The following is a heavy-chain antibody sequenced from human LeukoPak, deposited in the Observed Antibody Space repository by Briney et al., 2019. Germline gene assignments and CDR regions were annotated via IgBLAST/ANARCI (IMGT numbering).Heavy chain of an antibody. CDR2: IKQDGSEK. D-gene: IGHD5-18*01. J-gene: IGHJ4*02. CDR1: GFTFSSYS. CDR3: AREGKGYSYGNAFDY. Sequence: GGSLRLSCAASGFTFSSYSMSWVRQAPGKGLEWVANIKQDGSEKYYVDSVKGRFTISRDNAKNSLYLQMNSLRAEDTAVYYCAREGKGYSYGNAFDYWGQGTLVTVSS. V-gene: IGHV3-7*01.